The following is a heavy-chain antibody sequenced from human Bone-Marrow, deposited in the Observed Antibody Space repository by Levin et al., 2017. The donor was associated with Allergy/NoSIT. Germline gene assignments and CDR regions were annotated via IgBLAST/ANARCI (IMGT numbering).Heavy chain of an antibody. CDR2: MYHSGST. CDR3: ARGRGYYDSSGYYFDY. Sequence: PSQTLSLTCAVSGGSISSGGYSWSWIRQPPGKGLEWIGYMYHSGSTYYNPSLKSRVTMSVDRSKTQFSLKLTSVTAADTAVYYCARGRGYYDSSGYYFDYWGQGTLVTVSS. V-gene: IGHV4-30-2*01. CDR1: GGSISSGGYS. D-gene: IGHD3-22*01. J-gene: IGHJ4*02.